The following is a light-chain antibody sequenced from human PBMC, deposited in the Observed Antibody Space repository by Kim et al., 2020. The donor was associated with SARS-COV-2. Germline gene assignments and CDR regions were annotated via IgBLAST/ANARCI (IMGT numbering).Light chain of an antibody. V-gene: IGKV1-9*01. CDR1: QGIGSY. J-gene: IGKJ3*01. CDR2: SAS. CDR3: QQANSYPFT. Sequence: IQLTQSPSSLSASVGDRVTITCRASQGIGSYLAWYQQRPGKAPNLLIYSASTLQSGVPSRFSGSGSGTDFTLTINSLQPEDFATYFCQQANSYPFTFGPGTKVDI.